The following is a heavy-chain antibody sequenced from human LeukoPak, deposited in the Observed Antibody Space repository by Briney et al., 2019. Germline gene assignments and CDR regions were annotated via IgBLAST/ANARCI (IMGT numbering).Heavy chain of an antibody. J-gene: IGHJ6*02. CDR1: GFTFSSYA. CDR3: ARGYYYGSGSFYGMDV. V-gene: IGHV3-64*01. Sequence: PGGSLRLSCAASGFTFSSYAMHWVRQAPGKGLEYVSAISSNGGSTYYANSVKGRFTSSRDNSKNTLYLQMGSLRAEDMAVYYCARGYYYGSGSFYGMDVWGQGTTVTVSS. D-gene: IGHD3-10*01. CDR2: ISSNGGST.